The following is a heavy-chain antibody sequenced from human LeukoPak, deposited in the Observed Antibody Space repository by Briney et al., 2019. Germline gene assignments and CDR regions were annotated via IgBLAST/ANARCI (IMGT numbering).Heavy chain of an antibody. CDR2: IYPGDSDT. CDR3: ARSSSYGDYVYYYGMDV. Sequence: GESLKISCKGSGYSFTSYWIGWVRQMPGKGLEWMWIIYPGDSDTRYSPSFQGQVTISADKSISTAYLQWSSLKASDTAMYYCARSSSYGDYVYYYGMDVWGQGTTVTVSS. D-gene: IGHD4-17*01. V-gene: IGHV5-51*01. J-gene: IGHJ6*02. CDR1: GYSFTSYW.